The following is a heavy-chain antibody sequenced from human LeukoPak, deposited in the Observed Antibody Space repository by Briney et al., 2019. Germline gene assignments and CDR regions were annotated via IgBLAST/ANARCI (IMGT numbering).Heavy chain of an antibody. CDR2: IKQDGSEK. V-gene: IGHV3-7*01. J-gene: IGHJ6*02. CDR1: GFTFSGYW. Sequence: PGGSLRLSCAASGFTFSGYWMTWVRQAPGKGLEWVANIKQDGSEKYYVDSVKGRFTISRDNAKNPLYLQMNSLRAEDTAVYYCASDYYYALDFWGQGTTVTVSS. CDR3: ASDYYYALDF.